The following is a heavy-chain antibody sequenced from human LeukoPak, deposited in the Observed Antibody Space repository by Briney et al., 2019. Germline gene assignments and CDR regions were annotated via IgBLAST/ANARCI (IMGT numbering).Heavy chain of an antibody. D-gene: IGHD3-3*02. J-gene: IGHJ5*02. CDR1: GFTFSSYE. Sequence: GGSLRLSCAASGFTFSSYEMNWVRQAPGKGLEWVSYITSSGSTIYYADSVKGRFTISRDNAKNSLYLQMNSLRAEDTAVYYCASSISGGRNWFDPWGQGTLVTVSS. CDR3: ASSISGGRNWFDP. V-gene: IGHV3-48*03. CDR2: ITSSGSTI.